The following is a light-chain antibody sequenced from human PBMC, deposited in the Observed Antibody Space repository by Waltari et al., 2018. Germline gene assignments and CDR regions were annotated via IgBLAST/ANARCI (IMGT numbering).Light chain of an antibody. J-gene: IGLJ3*02. CDR1: SSNIGAGYD. Sequence: SCTGSSSNIGAGYDVHWYLQLPGTAPKLLIYGNTNRPSGVPDRFSGSKSGTSASLAITGLQADDEADYYCQSYDSSLSGWVFGGGTKLTVL. V-gene: IGLV1-40*01. CDR3: QSYDSSLSGWV. CDR2: GNT.